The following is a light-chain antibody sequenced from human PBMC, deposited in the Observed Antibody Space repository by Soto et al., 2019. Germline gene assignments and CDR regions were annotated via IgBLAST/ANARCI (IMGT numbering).Light chain of an antibody. V-gene: IGKV3-20*01. CDR2: GAS. CDR1: QSVSSSY. Sequence: EIVLTQSPGTLSLSPGERATLSCRASQSVSSSYLAWYQQRPGQAPRLLIYGASSRATGIPDRFSDSGSGTDFTLTISRLEPEDFAVYYCQHYGSSPLFTFGPGTKVDIK. J-gene: IGKJ3*01. CDR3: QHYGSSPLFT.